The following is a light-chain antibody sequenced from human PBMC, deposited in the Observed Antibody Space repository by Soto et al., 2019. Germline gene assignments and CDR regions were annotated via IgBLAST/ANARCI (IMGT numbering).Light chain of an antibody. Sequence: DIQMTQSTSSLSASVGDRVTITCRASQTISNFLNWYQQKPGKAPKLLIYTASSLQSRVPSRFSGTRSGTDFTLTISSLQPEDFATYYCQQSYNTPWTFGQGTKVDIK. CDR1: QTISNF. CDR3: QQSYNTPWT. CDR2: TAS. V-gene: IGKV1-39*01. J-gene: IGKJ1*01.